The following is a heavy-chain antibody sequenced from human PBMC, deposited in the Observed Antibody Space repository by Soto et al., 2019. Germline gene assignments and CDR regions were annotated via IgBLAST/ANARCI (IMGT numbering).Heavy chain of an antibody. CDR3: ARGLTGRYSNAFDL. CDR2: ISYDGSNK. J-gene: IGHJ3*01. Sequence: GESLKISCAASGFTFSSYAMHWVRQAPGKGLEWVAVISYDGSNKYYADSVKGRFTISRDNSKNTVFLQMNSLRIEDTGVYSCARGLTGRYSNAFDLSGQGTMVTVSS. CDR1: GFTFSSYA. V-gene: IGHV3-30-3*01. D-gene: IGHD1-26*01.